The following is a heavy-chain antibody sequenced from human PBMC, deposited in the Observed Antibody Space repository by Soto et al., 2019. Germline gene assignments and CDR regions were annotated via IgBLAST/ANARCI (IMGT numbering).Heavy chain of an antibody. CDR2: IKQDGSEK. J-gene: IGHJ6*03. V-gene: IGHV3-7*01. CDR1: GFTFSSYW. CDR3: ARDKVVGYSYFYCMDV. D-gene: IGHD2-15*01. Sequence: PGGSLRLSCAASGFTFSSYWMSWVRQAPGKGLEWVANIKQDGSEKYYVDSVKGRFTISRDNAKNSLYLQMNSLRAEDTAVYYCARDKVVGYSYFYCMDVWRKGPTVTGS.